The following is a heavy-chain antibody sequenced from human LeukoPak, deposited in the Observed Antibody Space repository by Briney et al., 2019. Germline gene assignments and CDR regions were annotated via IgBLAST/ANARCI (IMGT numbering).Heavy chain of an antibody. Sequence: PGRPLKICCGGAGYSCTSYWSGWLSQIPGKGLEWMGIIYPGDSDTRYSPSFQGQVTISADKSISTAYLQWRSLKASDAAMYSCPIGSGPFAYWGQGTLVIVSS. V-gene: IGHV5-51*01. J-gene: IGHJ4*02. CDR3: PIGSGPFAY. CDR2: IYPGDSDT. CDR1: GYSCTSYW. D-gene: IGHD6-25*01.